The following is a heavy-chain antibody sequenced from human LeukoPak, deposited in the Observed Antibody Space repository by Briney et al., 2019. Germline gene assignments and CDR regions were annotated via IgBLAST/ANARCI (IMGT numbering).Heavy chain of an antibody. Sequence: GGSLRLSCAASGFTFSSYAMSWVRQAPGKGLEWVSAISGSGGSTYYADSVKGRFTISRDNSKNTLYLQMNSLRAEDTAVYYCAKDGWDIVVVPAAHPYYMDVWGKGTTVTVSS. V-gene: IGHV3-23*01. CDR1: GFTFSSYA. D-gene: IGHD2-2*01. CDR3: AKDGWDIVVVPAAHPYYMDV. CDR2: ISGSGGST. J-gene: IGHJ6*03.